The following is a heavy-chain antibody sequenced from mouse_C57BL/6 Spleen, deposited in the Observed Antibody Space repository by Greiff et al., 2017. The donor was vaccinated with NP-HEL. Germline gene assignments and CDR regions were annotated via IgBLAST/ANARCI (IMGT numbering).Heavy chain of an antibody. CDR3: ATNSLYYGSSYGYFDV. CDR1: GYTFTGYW. J-gene: IGHJ1*03. Sequence: VQLQQSGAELMKPGASVKLSCKATGYTFTGYWIEWVKQRPGHGLEWIGEILPGSGSTNYNEKFKGKATLTAETSSNTAYMQLSSLTTEDSAIYYCATNSLYYGSSYGYFDVWGTGTTVTVSA. D-gene: IGHD1-1*01. CDR2: ILPGSGST. V-gene: IGHV1-9*01.